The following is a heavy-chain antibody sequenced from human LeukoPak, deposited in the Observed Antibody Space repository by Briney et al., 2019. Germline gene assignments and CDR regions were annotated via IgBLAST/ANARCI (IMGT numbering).Heavy chain of an antibody. CDR1: GASISSSY. D-gene: IGHD5-24*01. J-gene: IGHJ4*02. CDR3: ARGSRDGYNYVDYFDH. CDR2: ISYSGST. V-gene: IGHV4-59*01. Sequence: PSETLSLTCIVSGASISSSYWSWIRQPPGKGLEWIGYISYSGSTNYNPSLKSRVTISVDTSKNQVSLKLSSVTAADTAVYYCARGSRDGYNYVDYFDHWGQGTLVTVSS.